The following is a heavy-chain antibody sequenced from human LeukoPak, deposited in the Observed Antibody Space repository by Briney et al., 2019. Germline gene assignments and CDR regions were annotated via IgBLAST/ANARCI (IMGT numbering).Heavy chain of an antibody. CDR2: IYYSGST. J-gene: IGHJ6*03. V-gene: IGHV4-39*07. CDR3: ARDGERQQLVTTVPGYYYMDV. CDR1: GGSISSSSYY. D-gene: IGHD6-13*01. Sequence: SETLSLTCTVSGGSISSSSYYWGWIRQPPGKGLEWIGSIYYSGSTYYNPSLKSRVTISVDTSKNQFSLKLSSVTAADTAVYYCARDGERQQLVTTVPGYYYMDVWGKGTTVTISS.